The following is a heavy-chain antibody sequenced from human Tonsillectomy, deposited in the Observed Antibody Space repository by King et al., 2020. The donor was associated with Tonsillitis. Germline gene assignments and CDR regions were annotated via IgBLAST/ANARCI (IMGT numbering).Heavy chain of an antibody. CDR1: GFTFDDYA. CDR2: ISWNSGST. V-gene: IGHV3-9*01. CDR3: AKDMGLAARRYAFDI. Sequence: VQLVESGGGLVQPGRSLRLSCAASGFTFDDYAMQWVRQAPGKGLEWVSGISWNSGSTAYADSVKGRFTISRDNAKNSLYLQMNSLRAEDTALYYCAKDMGLAARRYAFDIWGQGTMVTVSS. D-gene: IGHD6-6*01. J-gene: IGHJ3*02.